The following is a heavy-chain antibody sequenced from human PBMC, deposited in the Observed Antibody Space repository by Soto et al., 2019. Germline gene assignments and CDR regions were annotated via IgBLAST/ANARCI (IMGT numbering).Heavy chain of an antibody. CDR1: GGTFSSYA. Sequence: ASVKVSCKASGGTFSSYAISWVRQAPGQGLEWMGGIIPIFGTANYAQKFQGRVTITADESTSTAYMELSSLRSEDTAVYYCARALATTGGDHGLYYFDYWGQGTLVTVSS. V-gene: IGHV1-69*13. J-gene: IGHJ4*02. CDR3: ARALATTGGDHGLYYFDY. CDR2: IIPIFGTA. D-gene: IGHD3-16*01.